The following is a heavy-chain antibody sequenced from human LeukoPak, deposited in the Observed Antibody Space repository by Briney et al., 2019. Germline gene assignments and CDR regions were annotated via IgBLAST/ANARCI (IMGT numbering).Heavy chain of an antibody. CDR3: ARLNSYRYYYDSSGYYFDY. D-gene: IGHD3-22*01. J-gene: IGHJ4*02. Sequence: PSETLSLTCAVSGGSISSGGYSWSWIRQPPGKGLEWIGYIYHSGSTYYNPSLKSRVTISVDRSKNQFSLKLSSVTPADTAVYYCARLNSYRYYYDSSGYYFDYWGQGTLVTVSS. CDR1: GGSISSGGYS. CDR2: IYHSGST. V-gene: IGHV4-30-2*01.